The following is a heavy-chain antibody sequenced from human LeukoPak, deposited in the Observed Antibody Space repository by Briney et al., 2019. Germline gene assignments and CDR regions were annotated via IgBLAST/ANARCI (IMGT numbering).Heavy chain of an antibody. J-gene: IGHJ4*02. V-gene: IGHV5-51*01. Sequence: GESLKISFRGSGYSFNNYWTAWVRQMPGKGLEWMGIIYPGDSDTRYNPSFQGQVTISADKSISIAYLQWSSLKASDTAMYYCALRGAYDDRFDSWGQGTLVTVSS. CDR3: ALRGAYDDRFDS. CDR1: GYSFNNYW. CDR2: IYPGDSDT. D-gene: IGHD5-12*01.